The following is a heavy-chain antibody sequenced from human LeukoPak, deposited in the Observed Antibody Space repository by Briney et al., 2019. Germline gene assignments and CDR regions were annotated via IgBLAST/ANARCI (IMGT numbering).Heavy chain of an antibody. Sequence: ASVKVSCKVSGYTLTELSMHWVRQAPGQGLEWMGIINPSGGSTSYAQKFQGRVTMTRDMSTSTDYMELSNLRSEDTAVYYCARDNSVEDTAWWFDPWGQGTLVTVSS. CDR2: INPSGGST. CDR1: GYTLTELS. D-gene: IGHD4-23*01. CDR3: ARDNSVEDTAWWFDP. V-gene: IGHV1-46*01. J-gene: IGHJ5*02.